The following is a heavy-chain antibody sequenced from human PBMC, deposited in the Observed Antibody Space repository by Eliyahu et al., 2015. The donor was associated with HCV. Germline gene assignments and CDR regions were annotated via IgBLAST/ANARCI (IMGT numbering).Heavy chain of an antibody. CDR3: ALFYGCSSTSCYIGWGDNYYGMDV. Sequence: QLQLQESGPGLVKPSETLSLXCRXSGGSIXSSNYYWVWIRQPPGKGLEWIGSMYYSGSTYYNPSLKRRLSISVDTSNKQFSLNVSSVTAADTAVYYCALFYGCSSTSCYIGWGDNYYGMDVWGQGTTVTVSS. J-gene: IGHJ6*01. D-gene: IGHD2-2*02. CDR1: GGSIXSSNYY. CDR2: MYYSGST. V-gene: IGHV4-39*07.